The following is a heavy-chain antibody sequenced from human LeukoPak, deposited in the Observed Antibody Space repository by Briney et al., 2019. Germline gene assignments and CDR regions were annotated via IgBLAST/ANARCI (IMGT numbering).Heavy chain of an antibody. V-gene: IGHV4-61*01. Sequence: PSETLSLTCTVSGGSISSGTYYWSWIRPDPGKGLQWIGYIHYSGSTNYNPSLKIRVTISIDTSKNQFSLKLSSVTAADTAVYYCARGRSFDYWGQGTLVTVSS. CDR1: GGSISSGTYY. CDR3: ARGRSFDY. CDR2: IHYSGST. J-gene: IGHJ4*02.